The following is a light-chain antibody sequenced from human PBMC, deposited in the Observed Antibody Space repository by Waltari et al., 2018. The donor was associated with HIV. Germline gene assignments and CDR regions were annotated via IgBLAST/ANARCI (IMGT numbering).Light chain of an antibody. J-gene: IGLJ1*01. CDR2: DVS. Sequence: QSALTQPASVSGSPGQSLTISCTGTSSDVGGYNHVSWYQQHPAKAPKVIIYDVSNRPSGVSKRFSGSKSGNTASLTISGLQAEYEADYYCTSYTTINTYVFGTGTKVTVL. CDR1: SSDVGGYNH. CDR3: TSYTTINTYV. V-gene: IGLV2-14*03.